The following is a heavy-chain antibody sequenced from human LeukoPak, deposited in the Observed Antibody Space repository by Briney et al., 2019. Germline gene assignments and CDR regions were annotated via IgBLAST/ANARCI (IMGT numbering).Heavy chain of an antibody. D-gene: IGHD3-22*01. CDR2: IYYSGST. Sequence: SETLSLTCTVSGGSISSGDYYWSWIRQPPGKGLEWIGYIYYSGSTYYNPSLKSRVTISVDTSKNQFSLKLSSVTAADTAAYYCARGPSITMIVVVMDAFDIWGQGTMVTVSS. CDR3: ARGPSITMIVVVMDAFDI. V-gene: IGHV4-30-4*01. J-gene: IGHJ3*02. CDR1: GGSISSGDYY.